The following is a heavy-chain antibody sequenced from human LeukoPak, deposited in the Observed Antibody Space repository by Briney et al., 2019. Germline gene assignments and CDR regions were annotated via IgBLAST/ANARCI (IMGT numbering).Heavy chain of an antibody. J-gene: IGHJ4*02. CDR3: ARDNGPYDY. Sequence: PGGSLRLFCAASGFTFSDYWMHWVRQAPGKGLVWVSRINGDGSSTSYADSVKGRFTISRDNVKNTLYLQMNSLRAEDTAVYYCARDNGPYDYWGQGTLVTVSS. CDR2: INGDGSST. V-gene: IGHV3-74*01. D-gene: IGHD2-8*01. CDR1: GFTFSDYW.